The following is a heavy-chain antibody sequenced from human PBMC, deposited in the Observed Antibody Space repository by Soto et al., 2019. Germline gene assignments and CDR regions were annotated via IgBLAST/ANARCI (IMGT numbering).Heavy chain of an antibody. CDR2: IWYDGSNK. CDR1: GFTFSSYG. V-gene: IGHV3-33*01. D-gene: IGHD2-21*02. CDR3: ARGRSVVVTAILDY. Sequence: QVQLVESGGGVVQPGRSLRLSCAASGFTFSSYGMHWVRQAPGKGLEWVAVIWYDGSNKYYADSVKGRFTISRDNSKNTLYLQMNSLRAEDTAVYYCARGRSVVVTAILDYWGQGTLVTVSS. J-gene: IGHJ4*02.